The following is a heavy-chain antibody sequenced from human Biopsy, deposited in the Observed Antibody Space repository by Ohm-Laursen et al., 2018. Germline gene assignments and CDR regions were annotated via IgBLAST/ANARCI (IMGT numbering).Heavy chain of an antibody. V-gene: IGHV1-8*02. D-gene: IGHD3-10*01. J-gene: IGHJ5*02. CDR3: ARADPPLFYYGSGSSNWFDP. CDR2: MNPDSGNT. CDR1: GGTLSNYA. Sequence: ASVKVSCKTSGGTLSNYAINWVRQATGQGLEWMGWMNPDSGNTGYAQNFQGRVTMTRNTSISTAYMELSSLRSEDTAVYFCARADPPLFYYGSGSSNWFDPWGQGTLVTVSS.